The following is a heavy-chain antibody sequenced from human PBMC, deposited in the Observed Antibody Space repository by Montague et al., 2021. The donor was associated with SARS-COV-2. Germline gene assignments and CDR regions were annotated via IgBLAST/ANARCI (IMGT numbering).Heavy chain of an antibody. CDR3: AGKSITMVQGVIMGAFDI. CDR1: GGSISSSSYY. CDR2: NYYSAST. J-gene: IGHJ3*02. Sequence: SETLSLTCTVSGGSISSSSYYWGWIRQPPGQGLEWIGCNYYSASTYYTPSLQSPVTISVDTSKNQFSLKLSSVTAADTAVYYCAGKSITMVQGVIMGAFDIWGQGTMVTVSS. D-gene: IGHD3-10*01. V-gene: IGHV4-39*07.